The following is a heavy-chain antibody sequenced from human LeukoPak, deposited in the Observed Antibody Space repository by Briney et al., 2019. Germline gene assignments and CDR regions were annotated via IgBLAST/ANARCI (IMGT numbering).Heavy chain of an antibody. J-gene: IGHJ3*02. CDR3: ARGGYYDSSGSRDAFDI. CDR2: INHSGST. CDR1: GGSFSGYY. V-gene: IGHV4-34*01. Sequence: PSETLSLTCAVYGGSFSGYYWSWIRQPPGKGLEWIGEINHSGSTNYNPSLKSRVTISVDTVKNQFSLKLSSVTAADTAVYYCARGGYYDSSGSRDAFDIWGQGTMVTVSS. D-gene: IGHD3-22*01.